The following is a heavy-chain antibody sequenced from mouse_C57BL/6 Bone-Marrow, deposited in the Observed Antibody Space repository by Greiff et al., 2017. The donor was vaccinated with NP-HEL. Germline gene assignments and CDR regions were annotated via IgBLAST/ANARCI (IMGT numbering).Heavy chain of an antibody. J-gene: IGHJ2*01. CDR2: IYPGSGNT. V-gene: IGHV1-66*01. CDR3: ARGTKGLFDY. CDR1: GYSFTSYY. Sequence: QVQLKESGPELVKPGASVKISCKASGYSFTSYYIHWVKQRPGQGLEWIGWIYPGSGNTKYNEKFKGKATLTADTSSSTAYMQLSSLTSEDSAVYYCARGTKGLFDYGGQGTTLTVSS. D-gene: IGHD1-3*01.